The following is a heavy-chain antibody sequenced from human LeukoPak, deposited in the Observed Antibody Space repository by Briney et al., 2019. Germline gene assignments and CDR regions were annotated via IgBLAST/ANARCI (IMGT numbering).Heavy chain of an antibody. J-gene: IGHJ4*02. Sequence: SETLSLTCTVSGGSITSSSYYWGWIRQPPGKGLEWIGSIYYSGSTNYNPSLKSRVTISVDTSKNQFSLKLSSVTAADTAVYYCAGITGDVDYWGQGTLVTVSS. D-gene: IGHD7-27*01. V-gene: IGHV4-39*07. CDR2: IYYSGST. CDR1: GGSITSSSYY. CDR3: AGITGDVDY.